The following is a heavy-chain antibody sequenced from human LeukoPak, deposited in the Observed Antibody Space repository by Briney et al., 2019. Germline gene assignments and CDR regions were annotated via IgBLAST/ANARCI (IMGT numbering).Heavy chain of an antibody. CDR2: IKSKTDGGTT. CDR3: TVRWVTIIEDFDY. J-gene: IGHJ4*02. D-gene: IGHD4-17*01. V-gene: IGHV3-15*01. Sequence: PGGSLRLSCAASGFTFSNPWMTWVRQAPGKGLEWVGRIKSKTDGGTTDYAAPVKGRFTISRDDSKNTLYLQMNSLKTEDTAVYYCTVRWVTIIEDFDYWGQGTLVTVSS. CDR1: GFTFSNPW.